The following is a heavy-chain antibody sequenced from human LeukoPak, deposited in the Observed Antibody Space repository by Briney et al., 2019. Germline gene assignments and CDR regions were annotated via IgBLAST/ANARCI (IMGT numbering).Heavy chain of an antibody. CDR1: SGSIGTYY. D-gene: IGHD1-26*01. V-gene: IGHV4-59*01. Sequence: PSETLSLTCTVSSGSIGTYYWTWIRQPPGKGLEWIGYIYYTGSTNYNPSLKSRVTISVDTSNNQFSLKLSSVTAADTAVYYCARDNSGSYIDYWGQGTLVTVSS. CDR3: ARDNSGSYIDY. J-gene: IGHJ4*02. CDR2: IYYTGST.